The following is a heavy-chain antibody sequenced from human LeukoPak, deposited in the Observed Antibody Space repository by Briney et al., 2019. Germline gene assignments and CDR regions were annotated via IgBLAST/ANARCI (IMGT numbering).Heavy chain of an antibody. D-gene: IGHD3/OR15-3a*01. Sequence: GGSLRLSCAASGFNFKLYSMHWVRQAPGKGLEWVSSISSSATYKYYPDSLKGRFTISRDNAKKSLYLQMNSLRAEDTAVYYCARVTLGWGDRYFDLWGRGTLVTVSS. CDR2: ISSSATYK. V-gene: IGHV3-21*04. CDR3: ARVTLGWGDRYFDL. J-gene: IGHJ2*01. CDR1: GFNFKLYS.